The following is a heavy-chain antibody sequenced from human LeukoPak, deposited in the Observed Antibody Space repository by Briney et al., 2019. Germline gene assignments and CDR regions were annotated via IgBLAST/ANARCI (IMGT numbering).Heavy chain of an antibody. CDR3: ATVEMATGKADY. V-gene: IGHV4-31*03. CDR1: GGSISSGGYY. CDR2: IYYSGST. D-gene: IGHD5-24*01. J-gene: IGHJ4*02. Sequence: SETLSLTCTVSGGSISSGGYYWSWIRQHPGKGLEWIGYIYYSGSTYYNPSLKSRVTISVDTSKNQFSLKLSSVTAADTAVYYCATVEMATGKADYWGQGTLVTVSS.